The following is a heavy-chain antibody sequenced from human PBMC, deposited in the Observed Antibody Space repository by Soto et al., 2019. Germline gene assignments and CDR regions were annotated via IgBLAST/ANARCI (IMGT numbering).Heavy chain of an antibody. CDR3: ASSALAAAGTGWFDP. V-gene: IGHV4-31*03. J-gene: IGHJ5*02. CDR2: IYYSGST. CDR1: GGSISSGGYY. D-gene: IGHD6-13*01. Sequence: SETLSLTCTVSGGSISSGGYYWSWIRQHPGKGLEWIGYIYYSGSTYYNPPLKSRVTISVDTSKNQFSLKLSSVTAADTAVYYCASSALAAAGTGWFDPWGQGTLVTVSS.